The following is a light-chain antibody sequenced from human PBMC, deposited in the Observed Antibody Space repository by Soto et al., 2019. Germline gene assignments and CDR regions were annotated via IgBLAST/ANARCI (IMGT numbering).Light chain of an antibody. CDR3: QQYNSYPYT. J-gene: IGKJ2*01. CDR1: QSLLHRNGNNY. Sequence: DIVMTQSPLSLPVTPGEPASISCRSSQSLLHRNGNNYLNWYLQKPGQSPQLLIYLGSTRASGVPDRFSGSGSGTEFTLTISSLQPDDFATYYCQQYNSYPYTFGQGTKLEIK. CDR2: LGS. V-gene: IGKV2-28*01.